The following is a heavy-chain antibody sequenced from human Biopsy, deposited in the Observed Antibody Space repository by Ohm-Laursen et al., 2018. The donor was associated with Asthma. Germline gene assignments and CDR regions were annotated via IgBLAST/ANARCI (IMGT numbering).Heavy chain of an antibody. CDR3: ARTTYGDDGFDP. CDR1: GGSINIGDYY. CDR2: IYYSGST. Sequence: TLSLTCAVPGGSINIGDYYWSWNRQHPVKGLEWIGYIYYSGSTYYNPSLKSRVSISLDTSKNQFSLSLTSVTAADTAVYYCARTTYGDDGFDPWGQGTLVTVSS. V-gene: IGHV4-31*11. J-gene: IGHJ5*02. D-gene: IGHD4-17*01.